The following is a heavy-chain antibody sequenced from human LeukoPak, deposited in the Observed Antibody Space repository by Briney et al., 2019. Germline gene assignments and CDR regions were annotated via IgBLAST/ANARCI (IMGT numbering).Heavy chain of an antibody. D-gene: IGHD2-2*01. CDR3: VSFYETY. V-gene: IGHV3-74*01. Sequence: GGSLRLSCAASGNYWMHWVRQAPGKGLVWVSHINSDGSWTSYADSVKGRFTISKDNAKNAVYLQMNNLRAEDTAVYYCVSFYETYWGRGTLVTVSS. CDR1: GNYW. CDR2: INSDGSWT. J-gene: IGHJ4*02.